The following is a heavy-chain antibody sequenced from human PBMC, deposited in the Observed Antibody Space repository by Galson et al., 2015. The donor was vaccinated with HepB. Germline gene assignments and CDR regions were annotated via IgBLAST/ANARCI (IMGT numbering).Heavy chain of an antibody. V-gene: IGHV1-46*04. J-gene: IGHJ6*02. Sequence: SVKVSCKASGNTFTKFYIHWVRQAPGQGLEWMGVINPSGDATTYAQRLQGRVTVTRDTSTTTVYMELSSLRSEDTAVYYCARPLPPRSGMDVWGQGTTVTVSS. CDR1: GNTFTKFY. CDR3: ARPLPPRSGMDV. CDR2: INPSGDAT.